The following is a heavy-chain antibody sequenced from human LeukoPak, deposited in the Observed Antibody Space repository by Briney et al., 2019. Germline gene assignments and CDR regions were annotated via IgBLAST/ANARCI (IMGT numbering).Heavy chain of an antibody. V-gene: IGHV3-21*01. CDR2: ISSSSSYI. D-gene: IGHD3-9*01. Sequence: GGSLRLSRAASRFTFSSYSMNWVRQAPGKGLEWVSSISSSSSYIYYADSVKGRFTISRDNAKNSLYLQMNSLRAEDTAVYYCARAFYDILTGYYTSWGQGTLVTVSS. CDR1: RFTFSSYS. J-gene: IGHJ5*02. CDR3: ARAFYDILTGYYTS.